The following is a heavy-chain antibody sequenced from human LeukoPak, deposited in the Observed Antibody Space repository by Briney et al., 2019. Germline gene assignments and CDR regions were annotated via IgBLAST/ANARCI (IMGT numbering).Heavy chain of an antibody. V-gene: IGHV1-2*02. CDR3: ARDLLYYGDYLYYYYYMDV. J-gene: IGHJ6*03. D-gene: IGHD4-17*01. CDR2: INPNSGGT. Sequence: VASVKVSCKASGYTFTGYYMHWVRQAPGQGLEWMGWINPNSGGTNYAQKFQGRVTMTRDMSTSTVYMELSSLRSEDTAVYYCARDLLYYGDYLYYYYYMDVWGKGTTVTVSS. CDR1: GYTFTGYY.